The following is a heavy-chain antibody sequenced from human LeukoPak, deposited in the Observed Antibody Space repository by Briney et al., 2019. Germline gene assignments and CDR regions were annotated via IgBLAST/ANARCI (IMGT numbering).Heavy chain of an antibody. J-gene: IGHJ6*03. D-gene: IGHD3-3*01. V-gene: IGHV4-39*01. Sequence: SETLSLTCTVSGGSISSSRYYWGWIRQPPGKGLEWIGSIYYSGSTYYNPSLKRRVTISVDTSKNQFPLKLNSVTAADTAVYYCARRGSITSYMDVWGKGTTVTISS. CDR2: IYYSGST. CDR1: GGSISSSRYY. CDR3: ARRGSITSYMDV.